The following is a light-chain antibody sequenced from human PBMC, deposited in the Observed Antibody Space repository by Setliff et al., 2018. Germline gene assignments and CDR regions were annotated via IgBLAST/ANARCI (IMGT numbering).Light chain of an antibody. CDR1: SSDVGGYNY. CDR2: EVS. Sequence: QSVLTQPPSASGSPGQSVTISCTGTSSDVGGYNYVSWYQQHPGKAPKLMINEVSKRPSGVPDRFSGSKSGNTASLTVSGLQAEDEADYYCSSYAGSNNYVFGTGTRSPS. J-gene: IGLJ1*01. V-gene: IGLV2-8*01. CDR3: SSYAGSNNYV.